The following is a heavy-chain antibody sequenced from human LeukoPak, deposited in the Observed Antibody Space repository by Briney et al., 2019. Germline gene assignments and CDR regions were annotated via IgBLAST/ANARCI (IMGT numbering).Heavy chain of an antibody. CDR3: ARDSLAVAGLPDY. J-gene: IGHJ4*02. CDR2: ISSSSSYI. CDR1: GFTVSSNY. Sequence: PGGSLRLSCAASGFTVSSNYMSWVRQAPGKGLEWVSSISSSSSYIYYADSVKGRFTISRDNAKNSLYLQMNSLRAEDTAVYYCARDSLAVAGLPDYWGQGTLVTVSS. D-gene: IGHD6-19*01. V-gene: IGHV3-21*01.